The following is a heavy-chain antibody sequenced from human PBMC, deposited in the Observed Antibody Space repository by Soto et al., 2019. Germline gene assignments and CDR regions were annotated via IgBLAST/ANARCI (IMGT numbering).Heavy chain of an antibody. CDR3: ARVPLTGDWRYSYYAMDV. D-gene: IGHD7-27*01. V-gene: IGHV1-18*04. CDR2: ISPYNGHT. Sequence: ASVKVSCKASGYTFTSYGISWVRQAPGQGPEWMGWISPYNGHTKYAQKLQGRVTLTTDTSTNTTYMELRSLRSNDTAVYFCARVPLTGDWRYSYYAMDVWGQGTTVTVSS. J-gene: IGHJ6*02. CDR1: GYTFTSYG.